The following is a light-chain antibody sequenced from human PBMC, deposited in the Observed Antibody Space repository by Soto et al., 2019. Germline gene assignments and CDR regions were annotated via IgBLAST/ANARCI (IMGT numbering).Light chain of an antibody. CDR2: GAS. J-gene: IGKJ2*01. CDR3: QRYGSSPYT. Sequence: EIVLTQSPGTLSLSPGERATLSCRASQSVSSSYLAWYQQKPGQAPRLLIYGASSRATGIPDRFSGSGSRTDFPLTISRLEPEDFAVYYCQRYGSSPYTFGQGTKLEIK. CDR1: QSVSSSY. V-gene: IGKV3-20*01.